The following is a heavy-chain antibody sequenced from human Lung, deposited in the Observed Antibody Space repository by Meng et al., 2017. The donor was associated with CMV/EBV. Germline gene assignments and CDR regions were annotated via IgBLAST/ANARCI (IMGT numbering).Heavy chain of an antibody. D-gene: IGHD1-26*01. CDR2: IYYSGST. V-gene: IGHV4-59*01. CDR1: GGSISSYY. Sequence: SXTLSLXCTVSGGSISSYYWSWIRQPPGKGLEWIGYIYYSGSTNYNPSLKSRVTISVDTSKNQFSPKLSSVTAADTAVYYCARDGSLVRLDVWGQGTTVTVSS. J-gene: IGHJ6*02. CDR3: ARDGSLVRLDV.